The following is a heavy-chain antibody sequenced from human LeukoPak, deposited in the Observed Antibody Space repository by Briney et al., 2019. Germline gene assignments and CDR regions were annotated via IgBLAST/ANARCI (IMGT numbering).Heavy chain of an antibody. V-gene: IGHV4-59*01. CDR3: ARGRGSLTY. CDR2: FYDTRSP. Sequence: SETLSLTCTVSGGSISLYYWSWIRQPPGKGLEGIGYFYDTRSPKYNPSLERRVTISVDMSMNQFSLNLTSVTAADTAVYYCARGRGSLTYWGQGTLATVSS. D-gene: IGHD3-10*01. J-gene: IGHJ4*02. CDR1: GGSISLYY.